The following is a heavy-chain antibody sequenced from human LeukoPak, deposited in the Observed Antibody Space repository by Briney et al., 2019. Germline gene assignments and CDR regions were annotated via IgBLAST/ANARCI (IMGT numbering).Heavy chain of an antibody. D-gene: IGHD1-26*01. J-gene: IGHJ4*02. V-gene: IGHV1-3*01. Sequence: GASVKVSCKASGYTFNSYDMHWVRQAPGERPEWMGRINAGSGSTKFSQKFQGRLTITRDRFANTVYMELSSLTSEDTAMYFCARESGVYQDFFEDWGQGSLVTVSS. CDR2: INAGSGST. CDR1: GYTFNSYD. CDR3: ARESGVYQDFFED.